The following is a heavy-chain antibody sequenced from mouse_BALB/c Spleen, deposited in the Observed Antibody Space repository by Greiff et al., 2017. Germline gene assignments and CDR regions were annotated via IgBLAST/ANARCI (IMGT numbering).Heavy chain of an antibody. Sequence: EVHLVESGGGLVKPGGSLKLSCAASGFAFSSYDMSWVRQTPEKRLEWVAYISSGGGSTYYPDTVKGRFTISRDNAKNTLYLQMSSLKSEDTAMYYCARWYGGFYAMDYWGQGTSVTVSS. CDR2: ISSGGGST. V-gene: IGHV5-12-1*01. CDR1: GFAFSSYD. J-gene: IGHJ4*01. CDR3: ARWYGGFYAMDY. D-gene: IGHD2-14*01.